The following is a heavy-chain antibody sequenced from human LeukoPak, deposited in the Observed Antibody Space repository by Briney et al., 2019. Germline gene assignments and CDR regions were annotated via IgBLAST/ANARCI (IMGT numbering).Heavy chain of an antibody. J-gene: IGHJ3*02. Sequence: PSETLSLTCTVSGDSISSGDYYWSWIRQPAGKGLEWIGRISSSGSTNYNPSLKSRVTISVDTSKNQFPLKLSSVTAADTAVYFCARGPYSYDSSGAFDIWGQGTMVIVSS. D-gene: IGHD3-22*01. CDR1: GDSISSGDYY. V-gene: IGHV4-61*02. CDR2: ISSSGST. CDR3: ARGPYSYDSSGAFDI.